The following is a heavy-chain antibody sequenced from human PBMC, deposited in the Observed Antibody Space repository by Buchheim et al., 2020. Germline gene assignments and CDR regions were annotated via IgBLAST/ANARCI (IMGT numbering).Heavy chain of an antibody. J-gene: IGHJ4*02. CDR1: GGSFSGYY. CDR2: INHSGST. Sequence: QVQLQQWGAGLLKPSETLSLTRAVYGGSFSGYYWSWIRQPPGKGLEWIGEINHSGSTNYNPSLKSRVTISVDTSKNQFSLKLSSVTAADTAVYYCARRLVGGALDYWGQGTL. V-gene: IGHV4-34*01. CDR3: ARRLVGGALDY. D-gene: IGHD3-10*01.